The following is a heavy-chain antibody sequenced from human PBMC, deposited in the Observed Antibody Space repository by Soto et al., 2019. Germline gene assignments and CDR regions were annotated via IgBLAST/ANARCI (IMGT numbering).Heavy chain of an antibody. CDR3: ARGPSGDCSSTSCYGLGYYYYYYGMDV. J-gene: IGHJ6*02. CDR2: MNPNSGNT. CDR1: GYTFTSYD. V-gene: IGHV1-8*01. D-gene: IGHD2-2*01. Sequence: VASVKVSCKASGYTFTSYDINWVRQATGQGLEWMGWMNPNSGNTGYAQKFQGRVTMTRNTSISTAYMELSSLRSEDTAVYYCARGPSGDCSSTSCYGLGYYYYYYGMDVWGQGTTVTVSS.